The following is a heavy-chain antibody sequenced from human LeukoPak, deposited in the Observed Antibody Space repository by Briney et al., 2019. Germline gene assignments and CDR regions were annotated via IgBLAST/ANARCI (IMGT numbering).Heavy chain of an antibody. Sequence: WIRQAPGKGLEWVAFIRYDGSNKYYADSVKGRFTISRDNSKNTLYLQMSSLRAEDTAVYYCASLWSGYYDAFDIWGQGTMVTVSS. CDR2: IRYDGSNK. J-gene: IGHJ3*02. V-gene: IGHV3-30*02. CDR3: ASLWSGYYDAFDI. D-gene: IGHD3-3*01.